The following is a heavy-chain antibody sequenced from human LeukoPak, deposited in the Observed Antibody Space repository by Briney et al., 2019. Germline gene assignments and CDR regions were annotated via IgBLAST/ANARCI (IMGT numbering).Heavy chain of an antibody. CDR3: AKHWSYCSTTSCFFNYYYYYMDV. D-gene: IGHD2-2*01. CDR1: AFTFSSFW. Sequence: GGSLRLSCAASAFTFSSFWMSWVRQAPGKGLEWVANIKRDGSEKYYVDSVKGRFTISRDNAKNSLYLQMNSLRAEDTAVYYCAKHWSYCSTTSCFFNYYYYYMDVWGKGTTVTVSS. CDR2: IKRDGSEK. J-gene: IGHJ6*03. V-gene: IGHV3-7*03.